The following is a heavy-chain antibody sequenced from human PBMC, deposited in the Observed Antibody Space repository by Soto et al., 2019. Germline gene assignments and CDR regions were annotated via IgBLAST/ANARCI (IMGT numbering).Heavy chain of an antibody. D-gene: IGHD2-15*01. CDR1: GYTFTNFG. CDR3: AGVETPMDY. V-gene: IGHV1-18*01. CDR2: ISAYNGNT. J-gene: IGHJ4*02. Sequence: QVQLVQSGAEVKKPGASVKVSCKASGYTFTNFGISWVRQAPGQGLEWMGWISAYNGNTNYAQNFQGRVTMTTDTTTSTAYMELRSLRSDDTAGYYCAGVETPMDYWGQGTLVTVSS.